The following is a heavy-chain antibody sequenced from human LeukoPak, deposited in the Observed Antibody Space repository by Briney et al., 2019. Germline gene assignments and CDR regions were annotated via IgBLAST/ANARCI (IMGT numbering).Heavy chain of an antibody. CDR3: ARGDMVGDY. CDR1: GFTFSSYS. V-gene: IGHV3-21*01. D-gene: IGHD3-10*01. Sequence: GGSLRLSCAASGFTFSSYSMNWVRQAPGKGLEWVSSISSSSSYICYADSLKGRFTISRDNAKNSLSLQMNSLRAEDTAVYYCARGDMVGDYWGQGTLVTVSS. CDR2: ISSSSSYI. J-gene: IGHJ4*02.